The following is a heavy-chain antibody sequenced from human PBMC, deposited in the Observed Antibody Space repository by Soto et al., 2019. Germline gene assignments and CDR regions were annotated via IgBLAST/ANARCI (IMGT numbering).Heavy chain of an antibody. CDR1: GFTLSDTY. V-gene: IGHV3-11*06. J-gene: IGHJ1*01. Sequence: GWSLRLSCVASGFTLSDTYMSWIRQTPGKGLDWVSYISADSLTTNYAASVKGRFTISRDNAKNSLYLQLNSLRTEDTALYYCAQGSVVRGLQHWGQGALVTVSP. CDR3: AQGSVVRGLQH. D-gene: IGHD3-10*01. CDR2: ISADSLTT.